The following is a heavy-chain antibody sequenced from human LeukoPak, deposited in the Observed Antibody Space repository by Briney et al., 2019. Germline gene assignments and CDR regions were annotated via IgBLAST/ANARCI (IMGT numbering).Heavy chain of an antibody. Sequence: GGSLRLSCAASGFTFSSYSMNWVRQAPGKGLEWVSAISGSGGSTYYADSVKGRFTISRDNSKNTLYLQMNSLRTQDTAVYYCAKWVTTVTTFFDYWGQGTLVTVSS. D-gene: IGHD4-17*01. CDR3: AKWVTTVTTFFDY. J-gene: IGHJ4*02. CDR1: GFTFSSYS. CDR2: ISGSGGST. V-gene: IGHV3-23*01.